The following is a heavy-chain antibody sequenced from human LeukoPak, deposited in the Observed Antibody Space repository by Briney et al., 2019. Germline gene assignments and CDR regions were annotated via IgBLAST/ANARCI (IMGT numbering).Heavy chain of an antibody. CDR3: ARDLEWELLYGMDV. V-gene: IGHV1-2*02. Sequence: ASVKVSCKASGYTFTGYYMHWVRQAPGQGLEWMGWINPNSGGTNYAQKVQGRVTMTRDTSISTAYMELSRLRSDDTAVYYCARDLEWELLYGMDVWGQGTTVTVSS. CDR2: INPNSGGT. D-gene: IGHD1-26*01. CDR1: GYTFTGYY. J-gene: IGHJ6*02.